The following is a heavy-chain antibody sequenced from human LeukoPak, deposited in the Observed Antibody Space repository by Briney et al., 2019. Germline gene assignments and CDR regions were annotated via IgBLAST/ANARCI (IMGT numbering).Heavy chain of an antibody. CDR3: ARERVNYYDSSGYYQGGYYFDY. Sequence: PSETLSLTCTVSGNSISSDYYWGWIRQPPGRGLEWIGTIYHSGSTYYNPSLKSRVTISVDTSKNQFSLKLSSVTAADTAVYYCARERVNYYDSSGYYQGGYYFDYWGQGTLVTVSS. J-gene: IGHJ4*02. D-gene: IGHD3-22*01. CDR1: GNSISSDYY. CDR2: IYHSGST. V-gene: IGHV4-38-2*02.